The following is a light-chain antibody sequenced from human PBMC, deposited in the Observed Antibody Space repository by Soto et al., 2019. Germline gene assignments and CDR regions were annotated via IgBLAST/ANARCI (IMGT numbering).Light chain of an antibody. Sequence: EIVMTQSPATLSVSPGERATLSCRASHRVSSYLAWYQQKPGQAPRLLIYATSTRATGIPARFSGSGSGTEFTLTISSLQSEDFAVYYCQQYNNWPPAWTFGQGTKVDI. J-gene: IGKJ1*01. CDR1: HRVSSY. V-gene: IGKV3-15*01. CDR2: ATS. CDR3: QQYNNWPPAWT.